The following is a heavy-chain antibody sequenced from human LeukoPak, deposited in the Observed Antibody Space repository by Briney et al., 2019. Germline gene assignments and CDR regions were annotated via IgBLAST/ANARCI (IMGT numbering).Heavy chain of an antibody. Sequence: NPSETLSLTCTVSGGSMSSHYWSWIRQSPGKGLEWIGYIYYSGFTNYNPSLKSRVTISVDTSKNQFSLNLTSMTAADTALYYCARNHAFDIWGQGTMVSVSS. J-gene: IGHJ3*02. CDR1: GGSMSSHY. CDR2: IYYSGFT. V-gene: IGHV4-59*11. CDR3: ARNHAFDI.